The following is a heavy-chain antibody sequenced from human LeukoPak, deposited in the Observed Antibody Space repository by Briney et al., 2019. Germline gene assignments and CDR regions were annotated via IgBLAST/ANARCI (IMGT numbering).Heavy chain of an antibody. Sequence: SETLSLTCTVSGGSISSYYWSWIRQPAGKGLEWIGRIYTSGSTNYNPSLKSRVTMSVDTSKNQFSLKLSSVTAADTAAYYCARRGSSSWYFDYWGQGTLVTVSS. D-gene: IGHD6-13*01. J-gene: IGHJ4*02. V-gene: IGHV4-4*07. CDR1: GGSISSYY. CDR2: IYTSGST. CDR3: ARRGSSSWYFDY.